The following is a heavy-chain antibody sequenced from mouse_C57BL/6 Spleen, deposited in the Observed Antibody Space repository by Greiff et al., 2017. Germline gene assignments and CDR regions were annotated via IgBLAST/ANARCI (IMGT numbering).Heavy chain of an antibody. CDR1: GYTFTSYW. D-gene: IGHD1-1*01. J-gene: IGHJ1*03. CDR2: INPSNGGT. CDR3: ARGTTVVDWYFDG. Sequence: QVQLQQPGTELVKPGASVKLSCKASGYTFTSYWMHWVKQRPGQGLEWIGNINPSNGGTNYNEKFKSKATLTVDKSSSTAYMQLSRLTSEDSAVYYCARGTTVVDWYFDGWGTGTTVTVSS. V-gene: IGHV1-53*01.